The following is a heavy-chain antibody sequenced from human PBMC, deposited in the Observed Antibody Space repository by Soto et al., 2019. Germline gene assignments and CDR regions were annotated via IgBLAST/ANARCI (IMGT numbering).Heavy chain of an antibody. V-gene: IGHV3-74*01. CDR3: QAEDGIRGVRSVSGFLLNRSSDL. D-gene: IGHD3-10*02. CDR2: INMDGSST. Sequence: PGKGLVWVSRINMDGSSTSYADSVKGRFTISRDNAKNTLYLQMNSLRAEDTAVFFFQAEDGIRGVRSVSGFLLNRSSDL. J-gene: IGHJ2*01.